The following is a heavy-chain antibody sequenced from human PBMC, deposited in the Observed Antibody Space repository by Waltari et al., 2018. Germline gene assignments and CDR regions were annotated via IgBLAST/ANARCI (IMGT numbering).Heavy chain of an antibody. CDR3: ARDHRCFDFWSGLGQTPDY. D-gene: IGHD3-3*01. Sequence: EVQLVETGGGLVQPGGSLRLSCAASGFTFSSYWMSGVRQAPGKGLEGVANIKQDGSEKYYVDSVKGRFTISRDNAKNSLYLQMNSLRAEDTAVYYCARDHRCFDFWSGLGQTPDYWGQGTLVTVSS. V-gene: IGHV3-7*01. CDR1: GFTFSSYW. J-gene: IGHJ4*02. CDR2: IKQDGSEK.